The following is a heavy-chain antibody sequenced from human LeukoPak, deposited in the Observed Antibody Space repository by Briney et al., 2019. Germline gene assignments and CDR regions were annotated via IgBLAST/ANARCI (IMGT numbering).Heavy chain of an antibody. D-gene: IGHD3-3*01. CDR1: GGTFSSYA. Sequence: SVKVSCKASGGTFSSYAISWVRQAPGQGLEWMGGIIPILGTANYAQKFQGRVTITADESTSTAYMELSSLRSEDTAVYYCARDAFWSGSPGDFQHWGQGTLVTVSS. J-gene: IGHJ1*01. V-gene: IGHV1-69*13. CDR2: IIPILGTA. CDR3: ARDAFWSGSPGDFQH.